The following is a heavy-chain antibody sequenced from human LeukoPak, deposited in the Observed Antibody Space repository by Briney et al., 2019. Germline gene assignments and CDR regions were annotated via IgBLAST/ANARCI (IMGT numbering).Heavy chain of an antibody. CDR1: GFTSTSYA. Sequence: QSGGSLRLSCVASGFTSTSYAMSWVRQAPGKGLEWVSAISGSGGGTYYADSVKGRFTISRDNSKNTLYLQMNSLRAEDTAVYYCANYESGSSSGDYWGQGTLVTVSS. D-gene: IGHD6-6*01. CDR3: ANYESGSSSGDY. J-gene: IGHJ4*02. V-gene: IGHV3-23*01. CDR2: ISGSGGGT.